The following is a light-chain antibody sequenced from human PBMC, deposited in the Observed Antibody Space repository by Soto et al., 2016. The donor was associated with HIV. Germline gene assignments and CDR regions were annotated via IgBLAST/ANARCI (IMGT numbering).Light chain of an antibody. CDR1: DIGSKS. J-gene: IGLJ2*01. V-gene: IGLV3-21*03. Sequence: SYVLPQPPSVSVAPGKTARITCGGNDIGSKSVHWYQQKPGQAPVLVVYDDDDRPSGIPERFSGSSSGNTATLTISRVEIGDEADYYCQVWDSSSDHVIFGGGTKLTV. CDR2: DDD. CDR3: QVWDSSSDHVI.